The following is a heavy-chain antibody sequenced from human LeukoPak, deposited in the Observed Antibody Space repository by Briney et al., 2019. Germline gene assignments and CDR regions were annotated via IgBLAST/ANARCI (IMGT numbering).Heavy chain of an antibody. CDR1: GVSISSDYY. J-gene: IGHJ3*02. CDR3: ARLRRKYSGTYYGLVDM. Sequence: SSETLALPCTVSGVSISSDYYWGWIRQPPGEGLEWIASISYSGNTYNNTSLKSRVNISVDTSKNQFSLKLTSVTAADTAVYYCARLRRKYSGTYYGLVDMWGQGTMVTVSS. D-gene: IGHD3-10*01. V-gene: IGHV4-39*01. CDR2: ISYSGNT.